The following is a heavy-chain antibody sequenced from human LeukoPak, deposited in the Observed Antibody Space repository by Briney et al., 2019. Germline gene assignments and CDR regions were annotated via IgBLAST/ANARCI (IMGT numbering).Heavy chain of an antibody. CDR3: AKGPRYVPQHNWFDP. D-gene: IGHD2-2*01. CDR2: ITSSSSYI. Sequence: PGGSLRLSCAASGFTFSTYSMTWVRQAPGKGLEWVSSITSSSSYIYYADSVKGRFTISRDNSKNTLYLQMNSLRAEDTAVYYCAKGPRYVPQHNWFDPWGQGTLVTVSS. V-gene: IGHV3-21*04. CDR1: GFTFSTYS. J-gene: IGHJ5*02.